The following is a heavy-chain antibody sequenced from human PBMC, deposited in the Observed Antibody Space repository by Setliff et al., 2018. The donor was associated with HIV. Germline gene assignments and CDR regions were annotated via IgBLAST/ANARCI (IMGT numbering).Heavy chain of an antibody. V-gene: IGHV4-4*07. CDR2: IGTTGTT. D-gene: IGHD3-10*01. J-gene: IGHJ4*02. CDR1: GVDVNTYY. Sequence: PSETLSLTCNVSGVDVNTYYWSWIRQPAGKGLEWIGRIGTTGTTKNPSLKSRVTMSVHTSQNQFSLRLNSVTAADTAVYYCATDRGNFGWVRGKYFEYWGRGALVIVSS. CDR3: ATDRGNFGWVRGKYFEY.